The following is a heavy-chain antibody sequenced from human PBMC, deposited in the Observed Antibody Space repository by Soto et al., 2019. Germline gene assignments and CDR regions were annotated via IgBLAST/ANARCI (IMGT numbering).Heavy chain of an antibody. V-gene: IGHV1-24*01. Sequence: ASVKVSCKVSGNTLTDLSMHWVRQAPGKGLEWMGGFHPEDGETIYAQKFRGRVTMTEDTSTDTAYMELSSLRSEDTAVYYCATAQSPEAFDVWGQGTMVTVSS. CDR3: ATAQSPEAFDV. CDR1: GNTLTDLS. CDR2: FHPEDGET. J-gene: IGHJ3*01.